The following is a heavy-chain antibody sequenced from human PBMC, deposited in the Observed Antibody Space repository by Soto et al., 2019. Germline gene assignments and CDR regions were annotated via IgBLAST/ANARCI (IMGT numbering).Heavy chain of an antibody. V-gene: IGHV1-69*13. D-gene: IGHD3-22*01. J-gene: IGHJ4*02. CDR2: IIPIFGTA. CDR1: GGTFSSYA. CDR3: ARATYYYASSGYYAPNAY. Sequence: GASVKVSCKASGGTFSSYAISWVRQAPGQGLEWMGGIIPIFGTANYAQKFQGRVTITADESTSTAYMELSSLRSEDTAVYYCARATYYYASSGYYAPNAYWGQGTLVTVSS.